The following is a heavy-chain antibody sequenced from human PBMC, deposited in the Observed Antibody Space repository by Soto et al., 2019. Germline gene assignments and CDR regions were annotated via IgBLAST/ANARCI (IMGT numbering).Heavy chain of an antibody. CDR1: GGSISSGDYY. CDR3: XXVGNYYDSSGTLDY. CDR2: IYYSGST. Sequence: QVQLQESGPGLVKPSQTLSLTCTVSGGSISSGDYYWSWIRQPPGKGLEWIGYIYYSGSTYYNPSLKSRVTISVDTSKNQFSLKLSSVTAADTAVXXXXXVGNYYDSSGTLDYWGQGTLVTVSS. J-gene: IGHJ4*02. V-gene: IGHV4-30-4*01. D-gene: IGHD3-22*01.